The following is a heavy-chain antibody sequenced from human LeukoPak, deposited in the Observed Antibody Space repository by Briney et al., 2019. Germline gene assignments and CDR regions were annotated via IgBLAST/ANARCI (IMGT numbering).Heavy chain of an antibody. CDR2: ISSSGSTI. J-gene: IGHJ4*02. CDR3: ARVYYGGNPGPFDY. Sequence: GGSLRLSCAASGFTFSSYEMNWVRQAPGKGLEWVSYISSSGSTIYYADSVKGRFTISRDNAKNSLYLQMNSLRAEDTAVCYCARVYYGGNPGPFDYWGQGTLVTVSS. V-gene: IGHV3-48*03. D-gene: IGHD4-23*01. CDR1: GFTFSSYE.